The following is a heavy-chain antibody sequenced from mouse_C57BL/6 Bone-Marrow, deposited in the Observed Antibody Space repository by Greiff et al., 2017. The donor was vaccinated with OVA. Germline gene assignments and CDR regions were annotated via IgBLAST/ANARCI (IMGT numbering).Heavy chain of an antibody. Sequence: QVQLQQPGAELVKPGASVKLSCKASGYTFTSYWMHWVKQRPGQGLEWIGMIHPNSGSTNYNEKFKSKATLTVDKSSSTAYMQLSSLTSEDSAVYYCARSVITTVVKGPPYWGQGTLVTVSA. CDR1: GYTFTSYW. CDR3: ARSVITTVVKGPPY. V-gene: IGHV1-64*01. J-gene: IGHJ3*01. D-gene: IGHD1-1*01. CDR2: IHPNSGST.